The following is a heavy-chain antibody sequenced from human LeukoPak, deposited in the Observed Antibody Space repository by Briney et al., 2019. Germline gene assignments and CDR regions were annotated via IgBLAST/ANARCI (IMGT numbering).Heavy chain of an antibody. J-gene: IGHJ4*02. CDR2: ISSSSSTI. CDR1: GFTFSSYA. Sequence: PGGSLRLSCAASGFTFSSYAMSWVRQAPGKGLEWVSYISSSSSTIYYADSVKGRFTISRDNAKNSLYLQINSLRDEDTAVYYCARAVRGLDYWGQGTLVTVSS. V-gene: IGHV3-48*02. D-gene: IGHD4-17*01. CDR3: ARAVRGLDY.